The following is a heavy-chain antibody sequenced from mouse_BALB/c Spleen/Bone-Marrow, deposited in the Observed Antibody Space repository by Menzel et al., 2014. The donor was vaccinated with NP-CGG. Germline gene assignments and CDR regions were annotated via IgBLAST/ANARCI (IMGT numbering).Heavy chain of an antibody. CDR3: AKNYYYSYVAY. CDR1: GFDFSRYW. D-gene: IGHD1-2*01. J-gene: IGHJ3*01. CDR2: INPDSSTI. Sequence: EVKLMESGGGLVQPGGSLKLPCAASGFDFSRYWMTWVRQAPGKGLEWIGEINPDSSTINYTPSLKDKFIISRDNAKNTLYLQMRKVRSEDTALYYCAKNYYYSYVAYWGQGTLVTVSA. V-gene: IGHV4-1*02.